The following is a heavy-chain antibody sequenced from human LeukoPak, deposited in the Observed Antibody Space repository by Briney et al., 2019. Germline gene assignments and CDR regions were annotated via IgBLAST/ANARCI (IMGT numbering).Heavy chain of an antibody. CDR1: GGSINNYY. Sequence: SETLSLTCTVSGGSINNYYWSWIRQPPGKGLEWIGYIHYSGSTKYNPSLRSRVTISVDTSKNQLSLKLSSVTAADTAVYYCARHFNSGTYPFDYWGQGTLVTVSS. CDR2: IHYSGST. D-gene: IGHD3-10*01. CDR3: ARHFNSGTYPFDY. V-gene: IGHV4-59*08. J-gene: IGHJ4*02.